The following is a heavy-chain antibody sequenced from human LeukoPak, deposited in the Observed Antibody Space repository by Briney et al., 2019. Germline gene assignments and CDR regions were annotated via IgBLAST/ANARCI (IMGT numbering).Heavy chain of an antibody. D-gene: IGHD3-16*02. CDR3: ARNGDDYVWGSYLHH. CDR1: GGTFSSYA. CDR2: IIPILGIA. V-gene: IGHV1-69*04. Sequence: ASVKVSCKASGGTFSSYAISWVRQAPGQGLEWMGRIIPILGIANYAQKLQGRVTITADKSTSTAYMELSSLRSEDTAVYYCARNGDDYVWGSYLHHWGQGTLVTVSS. J-gene: IGHJ1*01.